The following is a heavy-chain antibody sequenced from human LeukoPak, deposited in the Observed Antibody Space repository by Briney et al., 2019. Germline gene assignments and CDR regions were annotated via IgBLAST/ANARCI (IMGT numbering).Heavy chain of an antibody. CDR2: IYDNESA. J-gene: IGHJ6*03. V-gene: IGHV4-59*11. CDR1: GVSINGHY. Sequence: SETLSLTCTVSGVSINGHYWSWIRQPPGKGLEWIGFIYDNESANYKSSLESRVTMTVDTSKPQVCMKLTSVTAADPAVYYCARVLQNYYHLDVWGEGTTVTVSS. CDR3: ARVLQNYYHLDV. D-gene: IGHD3-3*01.